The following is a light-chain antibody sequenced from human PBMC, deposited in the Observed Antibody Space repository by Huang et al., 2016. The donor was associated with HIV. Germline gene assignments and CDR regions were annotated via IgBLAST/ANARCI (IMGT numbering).Light chain of an antibody. CDR2: DAS. Sequence: EIVLTQSPVTLSLSPGETATLSCRASQSVLNFLAWYQQKPGQAPRLLIYDASNRATGVPARFSGSVSGTDCTLTISSLEPEDFAVYYCQQRNNWPLTFGPGTRVDVK. V-gene: IGKV3-11*01. CDR3: QQRNNWPLT. J-gene: IGKJ3*01. CDR1: QSVLNF.